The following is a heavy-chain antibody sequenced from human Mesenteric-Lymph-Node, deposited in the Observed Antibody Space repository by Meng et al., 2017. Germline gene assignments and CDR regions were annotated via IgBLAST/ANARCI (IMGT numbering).Heavy chain of an antibody. CDR3: ARALPYYENGDYYETLGY. D-gene: IGHD3-22*01. Sequence: ASVKVSCKTSGHSFTGYYIHWVRLAPGQGLEWVGRLNPHSGGTRYAQKFQGRVAMTGDKSISTAYMELSSLRSDDTAVYYCARALPYYENGDYYETLGYWGQGTLVTVSS. CDR1: GHSFTGYY. CDR2: LNPHSGGT. J-gene: IGHJ4*02. V-gene: IGHV1-2*06.